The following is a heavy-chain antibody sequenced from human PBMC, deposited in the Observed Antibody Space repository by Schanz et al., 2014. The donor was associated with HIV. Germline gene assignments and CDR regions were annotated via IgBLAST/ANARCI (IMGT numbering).Heavy chain of an antibody. V-gene: IGHV1-69*06. CDR3: ATAPRLAASRSNWFDP. CDR1: GGTFMTYA. CDR2: IIPVFGTT. J-gene: IGHJ5*02. Sequence: QVQLVQSGAEVKKPGSSVKVSCKASGGTFMTYAISWVRQAPGQGLEWMGGIIPVFGTTNYAQKFQGRVTITADKSTSTAYMEVSRLSPDDTAVYYCATAPRLAASRSNWFDPWGQGTLVTVSS. D-gene: IGHD6-25*01.